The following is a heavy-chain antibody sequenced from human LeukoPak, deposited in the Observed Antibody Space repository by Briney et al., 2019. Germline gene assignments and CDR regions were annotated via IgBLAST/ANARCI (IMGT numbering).Heavy chain of an antibody. CDR3: AGASYGSGSYGGYYFDY. CDR1: GYSISSGYY. J-gene: IGHJ4*02. V-gene: IGHV4-38-2*02. Sequence: SETLSLTCTVSGYSISSGYYWGWIRQPPGKGLEWIGSIYHSGSTYYNPSLKSRVTISVDTSKNQFPLKLSSVTAADTAVYYCAGASYGSGSYGGYYFDYWGQGTLVTVSS. D-gene: IGHD3-10*01. CDR2: IYHSGST.